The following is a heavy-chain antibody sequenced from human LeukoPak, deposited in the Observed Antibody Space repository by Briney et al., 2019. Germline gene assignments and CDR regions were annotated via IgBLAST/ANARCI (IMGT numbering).Heavy chain of an antibody. CDR2: IIPIFGTA. J-gene: IGHJ6*04. CDR1: GGTFSSYA. CDR3: ALGATVTIYYYYGMDV. Sequence: SVKVSCKASGGTFSSYASSWVRQAPGQGLEWMGGIIPIFGTANYAQKFQGRVTITADESTSTAYMELSSLRSEDTAVYYCALGATVTIYYYYGMDVWGKGTTVTVSS. D-gene: IGHD4-17*01. V-gene: IGHV1-69*13.